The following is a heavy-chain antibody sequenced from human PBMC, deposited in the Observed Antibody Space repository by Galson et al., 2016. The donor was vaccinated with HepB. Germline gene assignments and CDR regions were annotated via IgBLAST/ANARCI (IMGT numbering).Heavy chain of an antibody. J-gene: IGHJ6*02. CDR2: INHSGQT. D-gene: IGHD3-10*02. V-gene: IGHV4-34*01. CDR3: AGVSLDLGGNSRCSLPRSCYGMDV. CDR1: GGSFSGYF. Sequence: ETLSLTCAVYGGSFSGYFWSWIRQPPGRGLEWIGEINHSGQTNYKPSLKSRATISQDTSKNQFSLRLSSVTAVDTAVYHCAGVSLDLGGNSRCSLPRSCYGMDVWGQGTTVTVSS.